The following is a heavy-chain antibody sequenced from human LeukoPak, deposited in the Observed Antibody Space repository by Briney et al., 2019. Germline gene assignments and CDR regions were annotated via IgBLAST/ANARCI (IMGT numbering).Heavy chain of an antibody. CDR1: GDSINKYF. D-gene: IGHD7-27*01. CDR2: NSHTGET. V-gene: IGHV4-59*01. J-gene: IGHJ4*02. CDR3: ARAGPENLNWGYYIDF. Sequence: PSETLSLTCTVSGDSINKYFWSWLRQSPGKGLEWIGYNSHTGETNYNPSLKSRVTISLDKSNKQFSLRLTSVTAADTAVYYCARAGPENLNWGYYIDFWGQGILVTVSS.